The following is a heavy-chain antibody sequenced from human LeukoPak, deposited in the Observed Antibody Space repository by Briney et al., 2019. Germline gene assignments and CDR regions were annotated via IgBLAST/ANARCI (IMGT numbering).Heavy chain of an antibody. D-gene: IGHD6-13*01. Sequence: GGSLRLSCAASGFTFSSYWMSWVRQAPGKGLEWVASIKQDGSEKYYVDSVKGRFTISRDNAKNSLYLQMNSLRAEDMALYYCAKDRTPLGLYSSSWYGGGVFDYWGQGTLVTVSS. V-gene: IGHV3-7*03. CDR3: AKDRTPLGLYSSSWYGGGVFDY. CDR1: GFTFSSYW. CDR2: IKQDGSEK. J-gene: IGHJ4*02.